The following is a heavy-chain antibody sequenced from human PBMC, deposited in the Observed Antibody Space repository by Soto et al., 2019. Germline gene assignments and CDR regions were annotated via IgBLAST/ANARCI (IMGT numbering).Heavy chain of an antibody. CDR3: AKGRRYGSGSYHKGRGVWYYYGTEV. CDR1: GFTFSSYA. J-gene: IGHJ6*02. Sequence: GGSLRLSCAASGFTFSSYAMSWVRQAPGKGLEWVSAISGSGGSTYYADSVKGRFTISRDNSKNTLYLQMNSLRAEDTAVYYCAKGRRYGSGSYHKGRGVWYYYGTEVLCPETTVSVSS. V-gene: IGHV3-23*01. D-gene: IGHD3-10*01. CDR2: ISGSGGST.